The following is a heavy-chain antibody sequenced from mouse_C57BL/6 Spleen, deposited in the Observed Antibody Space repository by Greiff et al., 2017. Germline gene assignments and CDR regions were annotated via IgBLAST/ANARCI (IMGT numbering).Heavy chain of an antibody. CDR2: IDPEDGET. J-gene: IGHJ1*03. V-gene: IGHV14-2*01. Sequence: EVQLVESGAELVKPGASVKLSCTASGFNIKDYYMHWVKQRPEQGLEWIGRIDPEDGETKYAPKFQGKATIPADTSSNTAYLQLSSLTSEDTAVYYCGSYDYLWYFDVWGTGTTVTVAS. CDR1: GFNIKDYY. D-gene: IGHD2-4*01. CDR3: GSYDYLWYFDV.